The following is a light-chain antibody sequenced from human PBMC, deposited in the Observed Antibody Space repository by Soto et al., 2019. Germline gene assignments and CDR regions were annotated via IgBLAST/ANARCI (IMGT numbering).Light chain of an antibody. Sequence: QSTLTQPASVSGSPRQSITVSCTGTSSDVGGYNYVSWYQQHPGKAPKLMIYEVTNRPSGVSHRFSGSKSGNTASLTISGLQAEEEADFYCSSYTSRSIWVFGGGTQLTVL. J-gene: IGLJ3*02. V-gene: IGLV2-14*01. CDR3: SSYTSRSIWV. CDR2: EVT. CDR1: SSDVGGYNY.